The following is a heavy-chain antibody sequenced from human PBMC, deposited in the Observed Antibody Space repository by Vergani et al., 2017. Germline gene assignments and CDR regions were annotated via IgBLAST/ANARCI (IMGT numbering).Heavy chain of an antibody. Sequence: EVQLVESGGGLVKPGGSLRLSCAASGFTFSNAWMSWVRQAPGKGLEWVSAISGSGGSTYYADSVKGRFTISRDNSKNTLYLQMNSLRAEDTAVYYCAKSAFSDYSSLHHFYYMDVWGKGTTVTVSS. CDR3: AKSAFSDYSSLHHFYYMDV. J-gene: IGHJ6*03. CDR2: ISGSGGST. V-gene: IGHV3-23*04. D-gene: IGHD4-17*01. CDR1: GFTFSNAW.